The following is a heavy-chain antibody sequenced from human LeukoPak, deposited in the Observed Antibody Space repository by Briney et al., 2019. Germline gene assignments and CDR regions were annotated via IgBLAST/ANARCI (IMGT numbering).Heavy chain of an antibody. J-gene: IGHJ4*02. D-gene: IGHD1-26*01. CDR1: GSTVISYA. V-gene: IGHV3-23*01. CDR2: ISGSGGRT. Sequence: GPCLSLSLAASGSTVISYAISSASPPPRGGLEWVSAISGSGGRTYYADSVKGRFTISRDNSKNTLYLQMNSLRAEDTAVYYCAKDIRYMGGYWGQGTLVTVS. CDR3: AKDIRYMGGY.